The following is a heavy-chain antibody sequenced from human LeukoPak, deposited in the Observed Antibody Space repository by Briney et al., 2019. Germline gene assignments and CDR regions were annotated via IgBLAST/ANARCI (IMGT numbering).Heavy chain of an antibody. CDR1: GFTFSNAW. D-gene: IGHD3-22*01. J-gene: IGHJ4*02. CDR3: TTDRHIYYYDSSGQSFDY. Sequence: GGSLRLSCAASGFTFSNAWMSWVRQAPGKGLEWVGRIKSKTDGGTTDYAAPVKGRFTISRDDSKNTLYLQMNSLKTEDTAVYYCTTDRHIYYYDSSGQSFDYWGQGTLVTVST. V-gene: IGHV3-15*01. CDR2: IKSKTDGGTT.